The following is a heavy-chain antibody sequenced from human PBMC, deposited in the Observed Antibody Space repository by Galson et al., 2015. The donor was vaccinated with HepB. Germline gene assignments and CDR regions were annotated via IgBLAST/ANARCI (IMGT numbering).Heavy chain of an antibody. CDR1: GSTFTSYD. CDR3: ARSRISLAYYYGMDV. D-gene: IGHD2-15*01. J-gene: IGHJ6*02. CDR2: MNPNSGNT. V-gene: IGHV1-8*01. Sequence: SVKVSCKASGSTFTSYDINWVRQATGQGLEWMGWMNPNSGNTGYAQKFQGRVTMTRNTSISTAYMELSSLRSEDTAVYYCARSRISLAYYYGMDVWGQGTTVTVSS.